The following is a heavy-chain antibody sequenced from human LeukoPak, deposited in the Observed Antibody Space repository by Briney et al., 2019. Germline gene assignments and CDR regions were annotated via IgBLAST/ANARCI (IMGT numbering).Heavy chain of an antibody. CDR2: IYPGDSDT. J-gene: IGHJ4*02. D-gene: IGHD2-2*01. V-gene: IGHV5-51*01. CDR1: GYSFTNYW. Sequence: GESLKISCKGSGYSFTNYWIGWVRQMPGKGLEWMGIIYPGDSDTRYSPSFQGQVTMSADKSINTAYLQWSSLKASDTAMYYCARRQGCSSTSCPPDSWGQGTLVTVSP. CDR3: ARRQGCSSTSCPPDS.